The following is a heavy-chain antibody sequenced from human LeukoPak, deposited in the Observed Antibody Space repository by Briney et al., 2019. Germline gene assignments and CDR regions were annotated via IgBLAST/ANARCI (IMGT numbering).Heavy chain of an antibody. CDR2: ISYDGSNK. J-gene: IGHJ4*02. CDR3: AKDLAYYYGSGSYNRQDY. Sequence: PGGSLRLSCAASGFTFSSYEMNWVRQAPGKGLEWVAVISYDGSNKYYADSVKGRFTISRDNSKNTLYLQMNSLRAEDTAVYYCAKDLAYYYGSGSYNRQDYWGQGTLVTVSS. CDR1: GFTFSSYE. V-gene: IGHV3-30*01. D-gene: IGHD3-10*01.